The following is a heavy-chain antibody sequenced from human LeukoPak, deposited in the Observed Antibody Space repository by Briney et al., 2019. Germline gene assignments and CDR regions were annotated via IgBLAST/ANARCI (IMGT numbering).Heavy chain of an antibody. CDR2: INHSGST. V-gene: IGHV4-34*01. J-gene: IGHJ4*02. D-gene: IGHD5-18*01. CDR3: ARATDTSMFTSFDY. CDR1: GGSFSDYY. Sequence: PSETLSLTCAVYGGSFSDYYWSWIRQPPGKGLEWIGEINHSGSTNYNPSLKSRVTISVDTSKNQFSLKLTSVTAADTAVYYCARATDTSMFTSFDYWGQGTLVTVSS.